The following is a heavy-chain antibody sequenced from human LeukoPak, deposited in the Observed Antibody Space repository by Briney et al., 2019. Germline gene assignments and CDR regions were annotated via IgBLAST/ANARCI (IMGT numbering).Heavy chain of an antibody. D-gene: IGHD6-6*01. J-gene: IGHJ6*03. CDR3: ARRSSSIPSVYYMDV. V-gene: IGHV3-30-3*01. CDR2: ISYDGSNK. Sequence: GGSLRLSCAASGFTFSSYAMHWVRQAPGKGLEWVAVISYDGSNKYYADSVKGRFTISRDNSKNSLYLQMNSLRAEDTALYHCARRSSSIPSVYYMDVWGKGTTVTVSS. CDR1: GFTFSSYA.